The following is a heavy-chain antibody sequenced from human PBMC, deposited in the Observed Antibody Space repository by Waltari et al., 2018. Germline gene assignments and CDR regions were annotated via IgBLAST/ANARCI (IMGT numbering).Heavy chain of an antibody. V-gene: IGHV1-8*03. J-gene: IGHJ4*02. CDR2: TNPNRGNT. D-gene: IGHD3-3*01. Sequence: QVQLVQSGAEVKKPGASVKVSCKASGYTFTSYDINWVRQATGQGLEGMGWTNPNRGNTGEAQQFQGRVTITRNTSISPAYMELRSLRSEDTAVYYCARESYDLWSGYRAFDYWGQGTLVTVSS. CDR3: ARESYDLWSGYRAFDY. CDR1: GYTFTSYD.